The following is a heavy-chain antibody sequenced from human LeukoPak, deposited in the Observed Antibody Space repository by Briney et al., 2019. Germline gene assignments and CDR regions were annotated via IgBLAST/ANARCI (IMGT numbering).Heavy chain of an antibody. CDR2: ISYDGSNK. Sequence: HSGGSLRLSCAASGFTFSSYGMHWVRQAPGKGLEWVAVISYDGSNKYYADSVKGRFTISRDNSKNTLYLQMNSLRAEDTAVYYCARAADSSSWVFDYWGQGTLVTVSS. D-gene: IGHD6-13*01. V-gene: IGHV3-30*19. J-gene: IGHJ4*02. CDR3: ARAADSSSWVFDY. CDR1: GFTFSSYG.